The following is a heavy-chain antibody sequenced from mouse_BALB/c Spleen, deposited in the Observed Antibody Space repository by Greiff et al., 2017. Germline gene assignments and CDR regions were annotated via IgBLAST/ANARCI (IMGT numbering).Heavy chain of an antibody. J-gene: IGHJ3*01. CDR3: ASHYYDYSWFAY. CDR1: GFTFTDYY. CDR2: IRNKANGYTT. D-gene: IGHD2-4*01. V-gene: IGHV7-3*02. Sequence: EVQLVESGGGLVQPGGSLRLSCATSGFTFTDYYMRWVRQPPGKALEWLSFIRNKANGYTTEYSASVKGRFTIFRDNCQSILYLQMNTLRAEDSATDYCASHYYDYSWFAYWGQGTLVTVSA.